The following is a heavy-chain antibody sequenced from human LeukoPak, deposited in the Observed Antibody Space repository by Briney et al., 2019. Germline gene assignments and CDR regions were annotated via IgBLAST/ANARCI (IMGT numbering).Heavy chain of an antibody. V-gene: IGHV3-7*04. CDR2: IKLDGSEK. CDR1: GFTFTSHW. D-gene: IGHD2-8*01. Sequence: SGGSLRLSCVASGFTFTSHWMNGVRQVPGKGLEWEANIKLDGSEKNYVDSVKGRFIISRDNDRNSLHLQMNSLRAEDTAVYYCARGLSNGDSRYNWFGPWGQGTLVTVSS. J-gene: IGHJ5*02. CDR3: ARGLSNGDSRYNWFGP.